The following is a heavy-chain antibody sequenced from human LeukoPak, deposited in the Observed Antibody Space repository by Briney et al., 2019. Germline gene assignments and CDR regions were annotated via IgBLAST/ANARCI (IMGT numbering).Heavy chain of an antibody. Sequence: PSETLSLTCTVSGGSISSYYWSWIRQPPGKGLEWIGYIYYSGSTNYNPSLKSRVTISVDTSKNQFSLKLSSVTAADTAVYYCARGPTGVYNWFDPWGQGTLVTVSS. V-gene: IGHV4-59*01. CDR1: GGSISSYY. CDR2: IYYSGST. D-gene: IGHD3-10*01. J-gene: IGHJ5*02. CDR3: ARGPTGVYNWFDP.